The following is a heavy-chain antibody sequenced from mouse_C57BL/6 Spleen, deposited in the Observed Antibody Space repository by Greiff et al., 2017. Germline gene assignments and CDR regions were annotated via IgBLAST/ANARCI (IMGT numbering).Heavy chain of an antibody. CDR1: GYAFSSSW. CDR3: AKNSNYEGNAMDY. V-gene: IGHV1-82*01. Sequence: VQLVESGPELVKPGASVKISCKASGYAFSSSWMNWVKQRPGKGLEWIGRIYPGDGDTNYNGKFKGKATLTADKSSSTAYMQLSSLTSEDSAVYFCAKNSNYEGNAMDYWGQGTSVTVSS. CDR2: IYPGDGDT. D-gene: IGHD2-5*01. J-gene: IGHJ4*01.